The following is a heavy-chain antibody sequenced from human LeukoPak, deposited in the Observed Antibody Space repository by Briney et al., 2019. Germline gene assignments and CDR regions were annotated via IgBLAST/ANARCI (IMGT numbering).Heavy chain of an antibody. Sequence: SETLSLTCTVSGGSISSSSYYWGWIRQPPGKGLEWIGSIYYSGSTYYNPSLKSRVTISVDTSKNQFSLKLSSVTAADTAVYYCARTKWFGELFDPWGQGTLVTVSS. V-gene: IGHV4-39*07. J-gene: IGHJ5*02. D-gene: IGHD3-10*01. CDR1: GGSISSSSYY. CDR3: ARTKWFGELFDP. CDR2: IYYSGST.